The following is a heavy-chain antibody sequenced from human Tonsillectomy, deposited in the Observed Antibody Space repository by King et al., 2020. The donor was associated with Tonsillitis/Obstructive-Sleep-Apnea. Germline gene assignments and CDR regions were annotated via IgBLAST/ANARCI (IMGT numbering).Heavy chain of an antibody. V-gene: IGHV1-2*02. Sequence: QLVQSGAEVKKPGASVKVSCKASGYTFIGYYMHWVRQAPGQGLEWMGWINPNSGGTIYAQKFQDRVTMTRDTSISTAYMELSRLRSDDTAVYYCAREIWSGYYAGSYYGMDVWGQGTTVTVSS. D-gene: IGHD3-3*01. J-gene: IGHJ6*02. CDR3: AREIWSGYYAGSYYGMDV. CDR2: INPNSGGT. CDR1: GYTFIGYY.